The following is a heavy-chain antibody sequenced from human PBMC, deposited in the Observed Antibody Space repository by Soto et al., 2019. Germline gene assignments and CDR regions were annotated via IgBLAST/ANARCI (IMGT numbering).Heavy chain of an antibody. D-gene: IGHD2-15*01. CDR2: ISYEGSNE. CDR3: ARSILLVGGGMDV. V-gene: IGHV3-30*03. J-gene: IGHJ6*02. Sequence: PGGSLRLSCASSGVTISRYGIHGARQAPGKGLEWVAVISYEGSNENYAETVKGRYSISRDNSKKTLYLQMNSLRAEVMAVYYCARSILLVGGGMDVWGQGTTVTVSS. CDR1: GVTISRYG.